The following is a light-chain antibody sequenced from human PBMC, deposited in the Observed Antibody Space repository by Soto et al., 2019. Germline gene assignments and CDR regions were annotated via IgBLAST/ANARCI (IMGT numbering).Light chain of an antibody. Sequence: EIVLTQSPATVSLSPGERATLSCRASQSVSSYLAWYQQKPGQAPRLLIYDASNRATGIPARFSGSGSGTDFTLGISSLEPEDFAVYYCQPRSNWPVTFGQGTKVEIK. CDR3: QPRSNWPVT. J-gene: IGKJ1*01. CDR2: DAS. CDR1: QSVSSY. V-gene: IGKV3-11*01.